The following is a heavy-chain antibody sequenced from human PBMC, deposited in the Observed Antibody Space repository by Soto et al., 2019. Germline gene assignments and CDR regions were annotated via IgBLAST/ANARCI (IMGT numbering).Heavy chain of an antibody. CDR1: GGSISSCSDY. CDR3: VLLWFGKALDYYYGMDV. D-gene: IGHD3-10*01. CDR2: IYYSGST. Sequence: SGTLSLTCTVSGGSISSCSDYWGWIRQPPGPGLEWIGSIYYSGSTYCNPSLKSRVTISLDTSKNQFSLKLSAVTAADTAVYYCVLLWFGKALDYYYGMDVWGQGTTVTV. V-gene: IGHV4-39*01. J-gene: IGHJ6*02.